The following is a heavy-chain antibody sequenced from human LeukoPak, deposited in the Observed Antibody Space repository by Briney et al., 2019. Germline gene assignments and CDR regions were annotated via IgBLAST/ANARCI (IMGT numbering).Heavy chain of an antibody. V-gene: IGHV1-2*02. CDR1: GYTFTGSY. J-gene: IGHJ6*02. CDR3: AREISGVVPAADYYYYYGMDV. Sequence: ASVKVSCKASGYTFTGSYMHWVRQAPGQGLEWMGWINPNSGGTNYAQKFQGRVTMTRDTSISTAYMELSRLRSDDTAVYYCAREISGVVPAADYYYYYGMDVWGQGTTVTVSS. CDR2: INPNSGGT. D-gene: IGHD2-2*01.